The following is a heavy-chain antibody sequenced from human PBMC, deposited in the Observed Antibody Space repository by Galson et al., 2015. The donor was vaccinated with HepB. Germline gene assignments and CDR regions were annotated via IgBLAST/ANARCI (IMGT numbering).Heavy chain of an antibody. J-gene: IGHJ4*02. CDR3: ARDRGGSDYIDN. V-gene: IGHV1-2*06. CDR1: GYIFAGYY. D-gene: IGHD1-26*01. Sequence: SVKVSCKASGYIFAGYYMHWVRQAPGQGLEWMGRIDPNSGATRYAQKFQGRVTLTRYTSISTAFMELNRLTSDDTAIYYCARDRGGSDYIDNWGQGTLVTVSS. CDR2: IDPNSGAT.